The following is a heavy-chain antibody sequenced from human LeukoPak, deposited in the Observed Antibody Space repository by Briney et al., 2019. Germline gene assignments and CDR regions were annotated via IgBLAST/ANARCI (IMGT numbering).Heavy chain of an antibody. CDR2: ISSSSSYI. D-gene: IGHD3-22*01. CDR1: GFTFSSYS. Sequence: PGGSLRLSCAASGFTFSSYSMNWVRQAPGKGLEWVSSISSSSSYIYYADSVKGRFTISRDNAKNSLYLQMNSLRAEDTAVCYCARDKYYYDSSGYYPPYYGMDVWGQGTTVTVSS. CDR3: ARDKYYYDSSGYYPPYYGMDV. J-gene: IGHJ6*02. V-gene: IGHV3-21*01.